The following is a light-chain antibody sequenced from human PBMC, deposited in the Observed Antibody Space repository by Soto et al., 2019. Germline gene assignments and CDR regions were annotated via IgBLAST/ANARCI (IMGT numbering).Light chain of an antibody. CDR1: SSDVGNYNL. CDR2: EDT. V-gene: IGLV2-23*01. J-gene: IGLJ1*01. Sequence: QSALTQPASVSGSVGQSITISCTGTSSDVGNYNLVSWYLHHPGKAPKLLIYEDTKRPSGVSNRFSGSRSGNTASLTVSGLQAEDETDYYCCSYAGSSTYVFGTGTKVTVL. CDR3: CSYAGSSTYV.